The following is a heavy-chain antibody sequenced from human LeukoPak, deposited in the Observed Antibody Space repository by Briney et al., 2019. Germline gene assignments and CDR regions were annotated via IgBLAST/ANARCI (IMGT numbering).Heavy chain of an antibody. CDR2: ISTAGTTI. CDR1: GFTFSAYS. Sequence: GGSLRLSCAVSGFTFSAYSMNWVRQAPGKGLEWVSYISTAGTTIYYADSVKGRFTIFRDNVDNSLYLQMNSLRVEDTAVYYCARDFEVPAAAPDYYYYYYIDVWGKGTTVTVSS. J-gene: IGHJ6*03. D-gene: IGHD2-2*01. CDR3: ARDFEVPAAAPDYYYYYYIDV. V-gene: IGHV3-48*04.